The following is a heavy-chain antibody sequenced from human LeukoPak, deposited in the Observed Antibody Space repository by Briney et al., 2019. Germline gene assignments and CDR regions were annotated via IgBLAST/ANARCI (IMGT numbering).Heavy chain of an antibody. J-gene: IGHJ4*02. V-gene: IGHV4-59*01. Sequence: PSETLSLTRTVSGASFSTYYWSWIRQPPGKGLEWIGYMYYSGSTNYNPSLKSRVTISVDTSKNQFSLKLSSVTAADTAVYYCTRLYSSGWSLGALDYWGQGTLVTVSS. CDR2: MYYSGST. CDR1: GASFSTYY. D-gene: IGHD6-19*01. CDR3: TRLYSSGWSLGALDY.